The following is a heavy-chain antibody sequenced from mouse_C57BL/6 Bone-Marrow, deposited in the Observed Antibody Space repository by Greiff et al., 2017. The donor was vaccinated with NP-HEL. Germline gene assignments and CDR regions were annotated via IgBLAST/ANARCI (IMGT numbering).Heavy chain of an antibody. D-gene: IGHD2-1*01. CDR3: VLWYPWYFDD. CDR2: IYPGSGST. J-gene: IGHJ2*01. V-gene: IGHV1-55*01. Sequence: QVQLKQPGAELVKPGASVKMSCKASGYTFTSYWITWVKQRPGQGLEWIGDIYPGSGSTNYNEKFKGKATLTVDTFSRTAYMQLLSLTAEDSAVYFCVLWYPWYFDDWGQGTTLTVSS. CDR1: GYTFTSYW.